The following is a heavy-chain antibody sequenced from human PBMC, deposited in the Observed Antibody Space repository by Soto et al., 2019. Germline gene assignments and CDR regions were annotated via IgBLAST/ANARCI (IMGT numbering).Heavy chain of an antibody. V-gene: IGHV3-48*03. Sequence: HPGGSLRLSCAASGFTFSSYEMNWVRQAPGKGLEWVSYISSSGSTIYYADSVKGRFTISRDNAKNSLYLQMNSLRAEDTAVYYCARDYCSGGSCTGWFDPWGQGTLVTVSS. D-gene: IGHD2-15*01. J-gene: IGHJ5*02. CDR2: ISSSGSTI. CDR3: ARDYCSGGSCTGWFDP. CDR1: GFTFSSYE.